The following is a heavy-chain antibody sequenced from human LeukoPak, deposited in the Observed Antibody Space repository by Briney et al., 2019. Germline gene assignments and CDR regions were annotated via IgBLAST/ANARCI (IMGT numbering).Heavy chain of an antibody. CDR1: GGSFSGYY. Sequence: PSETLSLTCAVYGGSFSGYYWSWIRQPPGKGLEWIGEIDHSGSTNYNPSLKSRVTISVDTSKNQFSLKLSSVTAADTAVHYCARWAYSQYYGSGSFDYWGQGTLVTVSS. J-gene: IGHJ4*02. V-gene: IGHV4-34*01. D-gene: IGHD3-10*01. CDR2: IDHSGST. CDR3: ARWAYSQYYGSGSFDY.